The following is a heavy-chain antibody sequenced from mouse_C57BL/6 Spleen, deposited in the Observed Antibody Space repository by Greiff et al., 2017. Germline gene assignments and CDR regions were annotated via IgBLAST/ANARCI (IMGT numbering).Heavy chain of an antibody. D-gene: IGHD1-1*01. CDR3: AREGVVAHFDY. CDR1: GYTFTSYW. CDR2: IDPSDSET. Sequence: QVHVKQSGAELVRPGSSVKLSCKASGYTFTSYWMHWVKQRPIQGLEWIGNIDPSDSETHYNQKFKDKATLTVDKSSSTAYMQLSSLTSEDSAVYYCAREGVVAHFDYWGQGTTLTVSS. J-gene: IGHJ2*01. V-gene: IGHV1-52*01.